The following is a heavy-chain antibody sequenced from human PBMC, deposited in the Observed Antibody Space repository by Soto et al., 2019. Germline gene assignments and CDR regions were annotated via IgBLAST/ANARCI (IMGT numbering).Heavy chain of an antibody. Sequence: GGSLRLSCAASGFTVSSKYMSWVRQAPGKGLEWVSLIQSGGPTYYADSVKGRFTISRGTSENTVHLQMDSLRAEDTAVYYCARDDGLCYCCRGYGILFDVWSKGTAVTVSS. CDR1: GFTVSSKY. CDR3: ARDDGLCYCCRGYGILFDV. D-gene: IGHD6-25*01. J-gene: IGHJ6*04. CDR2: IQSGGPT. V-gene: IGHV3-66*01.